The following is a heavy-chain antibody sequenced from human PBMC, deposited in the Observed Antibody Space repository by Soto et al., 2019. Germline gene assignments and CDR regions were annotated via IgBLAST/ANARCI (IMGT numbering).Heavy chain of an antibody. CDR2: IEHDGSEK. J-gene: IGHJ4*02. D-gene: IGHD2-15*01. CDR3: ARDPGRGNIRSNHFDN. V-gene: IGHV3-7*05. Sequence: EVQLVESGGTLVQPGGSLRLSCAVSGFTFSNYCMTWVRQAPGKGLEWVASIEHDGSEKYFVDSVKGRFTISRDNAKNSLFLQMNSLRAEDTAVYYCARDPGRGNIRSNHFDNWGQGTLVTVSS. CDR1: GFTFSNYC.